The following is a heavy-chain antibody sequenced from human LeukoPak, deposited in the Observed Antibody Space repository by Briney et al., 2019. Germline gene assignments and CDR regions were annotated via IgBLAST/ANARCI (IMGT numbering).Heavy chain of an antibody. D-gene: IGHD6-13*01. Sequence: PSETLSLTCTVSGGSISSGSYYWSWIRQPAGKGLEWIGRIYTSGSTNYNPSLKSRVTISVDTSKNQFSLKLSSVTAADTAVYYCARSEQQLVQDAFGIWGQGTMVTVSS. CDR2: IYTSGST. V-gene: IGHV4-61*02. CDR3: ARSEQQLVQDAFGI. CDR1: GGSISSGSYY. J-gene: IGHJ3*02.